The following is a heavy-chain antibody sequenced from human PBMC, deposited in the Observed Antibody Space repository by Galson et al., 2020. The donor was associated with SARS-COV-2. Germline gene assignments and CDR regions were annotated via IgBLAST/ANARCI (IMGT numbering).Heavy chain of an antibody. J-gene: IGHJ4*02. V-gene: IGHV3-21*01. CDR3: ARDPREVRGVIIPLRPYYFDY. Sequence: KIGESLKISCAASGFTFSSYSMNWVRQAPGKGLEWVSSISSSSSYIYYADSVKGRFTISRDNAKNSLYLQMNSLRAEDTAVYYCARDPREVRGVIIPLRPYYFDYWGQGTLVTVSS. CDR2: ISSSSSYI. D-gene: IGHD3-10*01. CDR1: GFTFSSYS.